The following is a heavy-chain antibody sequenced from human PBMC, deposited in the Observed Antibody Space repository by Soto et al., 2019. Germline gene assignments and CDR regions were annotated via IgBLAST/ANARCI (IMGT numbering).Heavy chain of an antibody. CDR2: INRDGGST. D-gene: IGHD4-17*01. J-gene: IGHJ4*02. CDR1: GFPFDDYG. Sequence: PGGSLRLSCAAFGFPFDDYGMSWVRQAPGKGLEWVSGINRDGGSTGYADSVKGRFIISRDNAKNSLYLQMNSLRAEDTAFYYCARAPGYYGDFFDYWGQGTLVTVSS. CDR3: ARAPGYYGDFFDY. V-gene: IGHV3-20*04.